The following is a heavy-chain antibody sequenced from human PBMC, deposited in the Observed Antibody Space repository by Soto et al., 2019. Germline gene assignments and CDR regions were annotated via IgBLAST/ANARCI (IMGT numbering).Heavy chain of an antibody. CDR2: IIPIFDTI. V-gene: IGHV1-69*01. CDR3: ASPLRWSGYYIAFDY. Sequence: QVPLLQSGAEVKKPGSSVKVSCKASGATFSSFAFSWVRQAPGQGLEWMGVIIPIFDTINYAQKFQGRVTITADEATGTAYMELSSLTSEDTSVYYCASPLRWSGYYIAFDYWGQGTLVIVSS. D-gene: IGHD3-3*01. J-gene: IGHJ4*02. CDR1: GATFSSFA.